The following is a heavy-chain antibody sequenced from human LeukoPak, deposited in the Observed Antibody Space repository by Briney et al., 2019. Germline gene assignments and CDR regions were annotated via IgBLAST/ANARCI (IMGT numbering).Heavy chain of an antibody. V-gene: IGHV1-2*02. D-gene: IGHD6-13*01. CDR2: INPNSGGT. CDR3: ARGARSSSWRLYYYYYYMDV. Sequence: ASVKVSCKASGYTFTGYYMHWVRQAPGQGLEWMGWINPNSGGTNYAQKFQGRVTMTRDTSISTAYMELSGLRSDDTAVYYCARGARSSSWRLYYYYYYMDVWGKGTTVTVSS. CDR1: GYTFTGYY. J-gene: IGHJ6*03.